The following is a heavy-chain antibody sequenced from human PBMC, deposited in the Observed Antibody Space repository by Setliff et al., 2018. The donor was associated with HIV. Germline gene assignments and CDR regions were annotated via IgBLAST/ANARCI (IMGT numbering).Heavy chain of an antibody. CDR3: ARGKGGLVGPAEFDY. V-gene: IGHV4-30-4*08. D-gene: IGHD1-26*01. J-gene: IGHJ4*02. CDR1: GGSISSDDYY. Sequence: SETLSLTCTVSGGSISSDDYYWNWIRQPPGEGLEWIGYITYSGSAYYNPSLKSRVTISVDTSKNQFSLKLSSVTAADTAVYYCARGKGGLVGPAEFDYWGPGTLVTVSS. CDR2: ITYSGSA.